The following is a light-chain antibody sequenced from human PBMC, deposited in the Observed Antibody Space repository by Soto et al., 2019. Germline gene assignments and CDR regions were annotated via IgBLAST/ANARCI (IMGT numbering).Light chain of an antibody. J-gene: IGLJ1*01. CDR3: SSYTSSSKGV. CDR2: DVS. CDR1: SSDVGCYNY. Sequence: QSALTQPASVSGSPGQSITISCTGTSSDVGCYNYVSWYQQHPGKAPKLMIYDVSNRPSGVSNRFSGSKSGNTASLTISGLQAEDEADYYCSSYTSSSKGVFGTGTKLTVL. V-gene: IGLV2-14*01.